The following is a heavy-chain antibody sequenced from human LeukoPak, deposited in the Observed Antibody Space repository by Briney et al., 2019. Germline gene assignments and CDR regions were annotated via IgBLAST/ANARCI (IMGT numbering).Heavy chain of an antibody. CDR1: GFTFSSYA. CDR3: ARGITMVRGVITSPKDY. CDR2: ISYDGSNK. V-gene: IGHV3-30-3*01. Sequence: GGSLRLSCAAFGFTFSSYAMHWVRQAPGKGLEWVAVISYDGSNKYYADSVKGRFTISRDNSKNTLYLQMNSLRAEDTAVCYCARGITMVRGVITSPKDYWGQGTLVTVSS. J-gene: IGHJ4*02. D-gene: IGHD3-10*01.